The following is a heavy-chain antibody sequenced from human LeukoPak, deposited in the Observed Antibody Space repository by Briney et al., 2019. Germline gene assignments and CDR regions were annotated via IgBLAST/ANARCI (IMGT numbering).Heavy chain of an antibody. CDR2: ITGSGGIT. CDR1: GFTFSSFG. V-gene: IGHV3-23*01. CDR3: AKSRSRSVRGVTPFDY. J-gene: IGHJ4*02. Sequence: SGGSLRLSCAASGFTFSSFGMSWVRQAPGKGLEWVSAITGSGGITYYADSVKGRFTISRDNSKNTLYLQMNSLRAEDTAVYYCAKSRSRSVRGVTPFDYWGQGTLVTVSS. D-gene: IGHD3-10*01.